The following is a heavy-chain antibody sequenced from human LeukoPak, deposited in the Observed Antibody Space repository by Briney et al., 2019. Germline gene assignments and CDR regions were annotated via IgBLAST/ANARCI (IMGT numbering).Heavy chain of an antibody. D-gene: IGHD6-25*01. V-gene: IGHV1-69*13. CDR1: GYTLTSYG. J-gene: IGHJ6*03. CDR3: ASQAKPKRAYYYYYMDV. CDR2: IIPIFGTA. Sequence: SVKVSCKASGYTLTSYGISWVRQAPGQGLEWVGGIIPIFGTANYAQKFQGRVTITADESTSTAYMELSSLRSEDTAVYYCASQAKPKRAYYYYYMDVWGKGTTVTVSS.